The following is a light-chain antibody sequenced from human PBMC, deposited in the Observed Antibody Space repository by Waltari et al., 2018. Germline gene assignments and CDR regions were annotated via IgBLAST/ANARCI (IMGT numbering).Light chain of an antibody. CDR3: QQSYSTTST. J-gene: IGKJ4*01. CDR1: HSIYRH. CDR2: AAS. V-gene: IGKV1-39*01. Sequence: DIQRTQAPSSLSASVGDRVTITCRASHSIYRHLNWYQQKPGKAPKLLIYAASSLQSGVPSRFSGSGSGTDFTLTISSLQPEDFATYYCQQSYSTTSTFGGGTKVEIK.